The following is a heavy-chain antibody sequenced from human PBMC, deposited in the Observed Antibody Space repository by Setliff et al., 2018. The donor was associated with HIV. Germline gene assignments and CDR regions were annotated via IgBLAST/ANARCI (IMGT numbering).Heavy chain of an antibody. CDR3: ARDWRAYGVLGS. V-gene: IGHV4-38-2*02. Sequence: SETLSLTCAVSGYFISSGYYWGWIRQPPGKGLEWIGSLSHVGGTYYNPSLKSRVTISIDTSKNQFSLMVRSVTAADTAVYYCARDWRAYGVLGSWGQGMLVTVSS. D-gene: IGHD4-17*01. CDR1: GYFISSGYY. CDR2: LSHVGGT. J-gene: IGHJ4*02.